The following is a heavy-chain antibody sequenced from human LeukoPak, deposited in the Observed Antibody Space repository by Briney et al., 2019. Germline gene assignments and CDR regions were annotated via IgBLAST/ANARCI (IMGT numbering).Heavy chain of an antibody. CDR1: GYTFTSYG. CDR2: ISAYNGNT. J-gene: IGHJ4*02. CDR3: ARGRSYDSSGREDY. V-gene: IGHV1-18*01. D-gene: IGHD3-22*01. Sequence: ASVKVSSKASGYTFTSYGISWVRQAPGQGLEWMGWISAYNGNTNYAQKLQGRVTMTTDTSTSTAYMELRSLRSDDTAVYYCARGRSYDSSGREDYWGQGTLVTVSS.